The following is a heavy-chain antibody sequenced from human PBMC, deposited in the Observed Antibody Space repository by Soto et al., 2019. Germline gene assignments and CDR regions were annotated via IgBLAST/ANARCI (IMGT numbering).Heavy chain of an antibody. CDR3: ARMTYDFWSGYNYYYYYYMDV. D-gene: IGHD3-3*01. CDR2: MNPNSGNT. J-gene: IGHJ6*03. V-gene: IGHV1-8*01. Sequence: ASVKVSCKASGYTFTSYDINWVRQATGQGLEWMGWMNPNSGNTGYAQKFQGRVTMTRNTSISTAYMELSSLRSEDTAVYYCARMTYDFWSGYNYYYYYYMDVWGKETTVTVSS. CDR1: GYTFTSYD.